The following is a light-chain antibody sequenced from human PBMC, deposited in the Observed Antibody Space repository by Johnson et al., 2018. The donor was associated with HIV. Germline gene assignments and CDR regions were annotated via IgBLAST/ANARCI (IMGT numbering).Light chain of an antibody. CDR1: SSNIGNNY. CDR3: GTWDSSLSAYV. CDR2: ENN. Sequence: QSVLTQPPSVSAAPGQKVTISCSGSSSNIGNNYVSWYQQLPGTAPKLLIYENNKRPSGIPYRFSGSKSGTSATLGITVLQTGDEADYYCGTWDSSLSAYVFGTGTKVTVL. V-gene: IGLV1-51*02. J-gene: IGLJ1*01.